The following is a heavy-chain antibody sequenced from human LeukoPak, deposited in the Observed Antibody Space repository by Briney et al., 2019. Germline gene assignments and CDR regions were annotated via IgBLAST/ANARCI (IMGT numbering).Heavy chain of an antibody. D-gene: IGHD5-24*01. CDR3: AKVAEMGTILGKFDN. CDR2: ISGNGGRT. J-gene: IGHJ4*02. Sequence: HPGGSLRLSCAASGFTFSSYAMSWVRQAPGKGLEWVSAISGNGGRTYYGDSVKGRFTISRDNSKNTPYLQMNSLRAEDTAVFYCAKVAEMGTILGKFDNWGQGTLVTVSS. CDR1: GFTFSSYA. V-gene: IGHV3-23*01.